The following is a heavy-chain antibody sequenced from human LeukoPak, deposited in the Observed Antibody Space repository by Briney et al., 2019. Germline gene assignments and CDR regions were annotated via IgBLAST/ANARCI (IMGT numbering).Heavy chain of an antibody. CDR3: AKKTSYCAGDCFPYYFDY. CDR1: GFTFSSYT. CDR2: ISGDSTGT. V-gene: IGHV3-23*01. J-gene: IGHJ4*02. D-gene: IGHD2-21*02. Sequence: GGSLRLSCVASGFTFSSYTMTWVRQAPGEGLEWVSDISGDSTGTYYADSVKGRFTISRDNPKNTLFLQMNSLRAEDTAVYYCAKKTSYCAGDCFPYYFDYWGRGTLVTVSS.